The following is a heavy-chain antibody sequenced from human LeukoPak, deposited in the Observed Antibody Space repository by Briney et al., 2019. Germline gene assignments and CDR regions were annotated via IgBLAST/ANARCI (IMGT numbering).Heavy chain of an antibody. CDR3: AILSGYSSSWYKDYYYGMDV. CDR1: GGTFSSYA. D-gene: IGHD6-13*01. Sequence: GASVKVSCKASGGTFSSYAISWVRQAPGQGLECMGRTIPILGIANYAQKFQGRVTITADKSTSTAYMELSSLRSEDTAVYYCAILSGYSSSWYKDYYYGMDVWGQGTTVTVSS. CDR2: TIPILGIA. J-gene: IGHJ6*02. V-gene: IGHV1-69*04.